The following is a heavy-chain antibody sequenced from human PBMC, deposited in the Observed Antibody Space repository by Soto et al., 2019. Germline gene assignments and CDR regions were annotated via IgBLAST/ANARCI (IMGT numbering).Heavy chain of an antibody. V-gene: IGHV3-30-3*01. D-gene: IGHD6-6*01. CDR3: ARDSSSSPGGY. CDR1: GFTFSSYA. J-gene: IGHJ4*02. CDR2: ISYDGSNK. Sequence: GGSLRLSCAASGFTFSSYAMHWVRQAPGKGLEWVAVISYDGSNKYYADSVKGRFTISRDNSKNTLYLQMNSLRAEDTAVYYCARDSSSSPGGYWGQGTLVTVSS.